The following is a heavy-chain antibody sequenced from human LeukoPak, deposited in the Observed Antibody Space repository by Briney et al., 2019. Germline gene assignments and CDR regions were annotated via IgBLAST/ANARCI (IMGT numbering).Heavy chain of an antibody. V-gene: IGHV3-74*01. CDR2: INSDGSST. CDR3: AITGTTPATIDY. Sequence: PGGSLRLSCAASGFTFSSYGMHWVRQAPGKGLVWVSRINSDGSSTSYADSVKGRFTISRDNAKNTLYLQMNSLRAEDTAVYYCAITGTTPATIDYWGQGTLVTVSS. J-gene: IGHJ4*02. D-gene: IGHD1-7*01. CDR1: GFTFSSYG.